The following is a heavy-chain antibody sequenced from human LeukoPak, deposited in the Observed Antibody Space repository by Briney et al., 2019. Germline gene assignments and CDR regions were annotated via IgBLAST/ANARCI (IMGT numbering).Heavy chain of an antibody. J-gene: IGHJ5*02. CDR2: INPSGGST. Sequence: ASVKVSCKASGYTFSGYYMHWVRQAPGQGLEWMGIINPSGGSTSHAQKFQGRVTMTRDTSISTAYMGLSRLRSDDTAVYYCATYNVKPAAMSSDWFDPWGQGTLVTVSS. V-gene: IGHV1-46*01. CDR1: GYTFSGYY. CDR3: ATYNVKPAAMSSDWFDP. D-gene: IGHD2-2*01.